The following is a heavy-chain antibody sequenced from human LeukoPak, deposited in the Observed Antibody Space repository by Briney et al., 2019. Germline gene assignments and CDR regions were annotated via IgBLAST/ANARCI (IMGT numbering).Heavy chain of an antibody. V-gene: IGHV1-18*01. D-gene: IGHD5-12*01. CDR1: GYTFTSYG. CDR3: ARVSVGYDSDYYYYYMDV. CDR2: ISAYNGNT. J-gene: IGHJ6*03. Sequence: ASVKVSCKASGYTFTSYGISWVRQAPGQGLEWMGWISAYNGNTNYAQKLQGRVTTTTDTSTSTAYMELRSLRSDDTAVYYCARVSVGYDSDYYYYYMDVWGKGTTVTISS.